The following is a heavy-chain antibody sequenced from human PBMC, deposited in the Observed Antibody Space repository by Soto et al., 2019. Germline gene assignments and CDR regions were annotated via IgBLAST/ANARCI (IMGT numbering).Heavy chain of an antibody. CDR2: ISGSGGST. J-gene: IGHJ4*02. CDR1: GFTFSSYA. Sequence: EVQLLESGGGLVQPGGSLRLSCAASGFTFSSYAMSWVRQAPGKGLEWVSAISGSGGSTYYADSVKGRFTISRDNSKNTLYLQMNSLSAEDTAVYYCAKMFIAGHNSLDYWGQGTLVTVSS. D-gene: IGHD3-10*02. V-gene: IGHV3-23*01. CDR3: AKMFIAGHNSLDY.